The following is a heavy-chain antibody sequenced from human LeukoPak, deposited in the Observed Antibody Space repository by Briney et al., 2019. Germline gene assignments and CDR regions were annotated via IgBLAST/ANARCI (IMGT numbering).Heavy chain of an antibody. CDR1: GFTFSSYG. V-gene: IGHV3-33*01. Sequence: PGGSLRLSCAASGFTFSSYGMHWVRQAPGKGLEWVAVVWYDGSNKYYADSEKGRFTISRDNSKNTLYLQMNSLRAEDTAVYYCARDRDYGFNFDYWGQGTLVTVSS. CDR3: ARDRDYGFNFDY. CDR2: VWYDGSNK. J-gene: IGHJ4*02. D-gene: IGHD4-17*01.